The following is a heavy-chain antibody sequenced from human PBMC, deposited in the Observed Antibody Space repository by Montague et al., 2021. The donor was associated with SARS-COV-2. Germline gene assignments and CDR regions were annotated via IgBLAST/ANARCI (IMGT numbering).Heavy chain of an antibody. CDR1: GFTFSNYA. CDR3: AKDAYYDFWSGWYVDL. D-gene: IGHD3-3*01. V-gene: IGHV3-23*01. CDR2: ISGSGGGT. Sequence: PLRLSCAASGFTFSNYAMNWVRQAPGKGLEWVSAISGSGGGTYYADSVKGRFTISRDNSKNTLYLQMNSLRAEDTAVYYCAKDAYYDFWSGWYVDLWGRGTLVTVSS. J-gene: IGHJ2*01.